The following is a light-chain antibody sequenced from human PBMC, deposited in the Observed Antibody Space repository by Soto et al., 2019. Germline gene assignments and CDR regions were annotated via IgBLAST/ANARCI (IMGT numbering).Light chain of an antibody. CDR1: ESVSSRY. CDR2: GAS. V-gene: IGKV3-20*01. Sequence: EIVLTQSPGTLSLSPGERATLSCRASESVSSRYLAWYQQTPGQAPRLLVSGASSRATGIPDRFSGSGAGTDFTLIISRLEPEDFALYYRQQYGSSPATFGQGTRLEMK. CDR3: QQYGSSPAT. J-gene: IGKJ5*01.